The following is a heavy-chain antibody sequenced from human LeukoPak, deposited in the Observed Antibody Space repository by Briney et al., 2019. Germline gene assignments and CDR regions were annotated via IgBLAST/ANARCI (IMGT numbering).Heavy chain of an antibody. Sequence: GGSLRLSCGASGFTFSNYGMLWVRQAPGKGLEWVSAISGRGGGTYYADSVKGRFTISRDNSKNTLYLQMNSLRAEDTAVYYCARDLRGYSSSWYPFYWGQGTLVTVSS. J-gene: IGHJ4*02. CDR3: ARDLRGYSSSWYPFY. CDR2: ISGRGGGT. V-gene: IGHV3-23*01. CDR1: GFTFSNYG. D-gene: IGHD6-13*01.